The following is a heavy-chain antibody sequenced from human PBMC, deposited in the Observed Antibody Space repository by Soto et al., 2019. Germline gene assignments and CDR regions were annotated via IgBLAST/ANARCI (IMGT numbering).Heavy chain of an antibody. Sequence: PGGSLRLSCAASGFTFSSYWMSWVRQAPGKGLEWVANIKQDGSEKYYVDSVKGRFTISRDNAKNSLYLQMNSLRAEDTAVYYCARDRSSFPGELLYPNWFDPWGQGTLVTVSS. V-gene: IGHV3-7*01. CDR1: GFTFSSYW. CDR2: IKQDGSEK. J-gene: IGHJ5*02. D-gene: IGHD3-10*01. CDR3: ARDRSSFPGELLYPNWFDP.